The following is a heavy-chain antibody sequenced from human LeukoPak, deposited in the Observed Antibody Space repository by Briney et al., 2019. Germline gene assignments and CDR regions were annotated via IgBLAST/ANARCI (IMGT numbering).Heavy chain of an antibody. V-gene: IGHV1-2*06. D-gene: IGHD4-17*01. CDR2: INPNSGGT. CDR1: GYTFTGYY. CDR3: ARSENGDYAPSFDY. Sequence: GASVKVSCKASGYTFTGYYMHWVRQAPGQGLEWMGRINPNSGGTNYAQKFQGRVTMTRDTSISTAYMELSRLRSDDTAVYYCARSENGDYAPSFDYWGQGTLVTVSS. J-gene: IGHJ4*02.